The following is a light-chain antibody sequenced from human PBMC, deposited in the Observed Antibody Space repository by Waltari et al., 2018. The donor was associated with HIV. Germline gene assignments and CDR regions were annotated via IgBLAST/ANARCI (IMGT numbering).Light chain of an antibody. CDR1: QSVSSY. V-gene: IGKV3-11*01. CDR2: DAS. CDR3: QQRYNWLDT. J-gene: IGKJ2*01. Sequence: EIVLTQSPATLSLPPGERATLSCRASQSVSSYLAWYQQQPGQAPRLLIYDASNRATGIQARFSGSGSGSDFTLTISRLEPEDFAVYYCQQRYNWLDTFGQGTKLESK.